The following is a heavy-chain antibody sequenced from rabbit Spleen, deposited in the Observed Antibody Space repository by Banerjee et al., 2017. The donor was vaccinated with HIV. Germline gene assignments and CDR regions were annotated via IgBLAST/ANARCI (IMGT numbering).Heavy chain of an antibody. CDR3: ARDAGTSFSTYGMDL. CDR2: IYAGSSGST. CDR1: GFSFNSGYD. V-gene: IGHV1S40*01. D-gene: IGHD4-2*01. J-gene: IGHJ6*01. Sequence: QSLEESGGGLVKPGTSLTLTCRASGFSFNSGYDMCWVRQAPGKGLEWIACIYAGSSGSTYSATWAKGRFTVSKTSSTTVTLQMTTLTAADTATYSCARDAGTSFSTYGMDLWGPGTLVTVS.